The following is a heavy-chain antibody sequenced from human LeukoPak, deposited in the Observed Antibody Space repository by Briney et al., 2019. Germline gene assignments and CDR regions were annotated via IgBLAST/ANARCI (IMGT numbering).Heavy chain of an antibody. J-gene: IGHJ5*02. CDR3: ARIAVPAAMGPPDRLTWFDP. D-gene: IGHD2-2*01. Sequence: ASVKVSCKASGYTFIGNYIHWMRQAPGRGPEWMGWINPNSGGTNYAQKFQGRVTMTRDTSISTAYMELSRLRSDDTAVYYCARIAVPAAMGPPDRLTWFDPWGQGTLVTVSS. CDR2: INPNSGGT. V-gene: IGHV1-2*02. CDR1: GYTFIGNY.